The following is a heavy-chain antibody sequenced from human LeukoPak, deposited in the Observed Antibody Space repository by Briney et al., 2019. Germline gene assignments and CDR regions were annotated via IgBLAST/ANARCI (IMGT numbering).Heavy chain of an antibody. CDR1: GGSISSHY. J-gene: IGHJ5*02. CDR2: IYYSGST. D-gene: IGHD3-3*01. Sequence: PSETLSLTCTVSGGSISSHYWSWIRQPPGKGLEWIGYIYYSGSTNYNPSLKSRVTISVDTSKNQFSLKLSSVTAADTVVYYCARVGLGSYDFWSGYYGNWFDPWGQGTLVTVSS. V-gene: IGHV4-59*11. CDR3: ARVGLGSYDFWSGYYGNWFDP.